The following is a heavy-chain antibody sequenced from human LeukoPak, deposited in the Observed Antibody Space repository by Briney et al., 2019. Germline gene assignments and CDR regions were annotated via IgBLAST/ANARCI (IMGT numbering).Heavy chain of an antibody. CDR3: ARGRTGIYYFDY. V-gene: IGHV4-31*03. D-gene: IGHD3-10*01. CDR1: GGSISSGGYY. J-gene: IGHJ4*02. CDR2: IYYSGST. Sequence: SETLSLTCTVSGGSISSGGYYWSWIRQHPGKGLEWIGYIYYSGSTYYNPSLKSRVTISVDTSKNQFSLKLSSVTAANTAVYYCARGRTGIYYFDYWGQGTLVTVSS.